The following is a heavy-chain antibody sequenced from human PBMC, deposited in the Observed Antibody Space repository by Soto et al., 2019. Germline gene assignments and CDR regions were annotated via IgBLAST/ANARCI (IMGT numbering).Heavy chain of an antibody. CDR1: GGSISSSSYY. J-gene: IGHJ3*02. Sequence: QLQLQESGPGLVKPSETLSLTCTVSGGSISSSSYYWGWIRQPPGKGLEWIGSIYYSGSTYYNPSLKIRVTLSVDTSKNQFSLKLSSVTAADTAVYYCARRNHYYGSGRTGGAFDIWGQGTMVTVSS. CDR2: IYYSGST. CDR3: ARRNHYYGSGRTGGAFDI. D-gene: IGHD3-10*01. V-gene: IGHV4-39*01.